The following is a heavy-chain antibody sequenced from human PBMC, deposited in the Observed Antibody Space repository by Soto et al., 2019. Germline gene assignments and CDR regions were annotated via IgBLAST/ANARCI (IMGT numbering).Heavy chain of an antibody. V-gene: IGHV1-69*05. J-gene: IGHJ4*01. CDR3: ARSIVVVTALDY. D-gene: IGHD2-21*02. CDR2: IIPIFGTA. Sequence: ASVKVSCKASGGTFSSYAISWVRQAPGQGLEWMGGIIPIFGTANYAQKFQGRVTITRDTSASTAYVELSSLRSEDTAVYYCARSIVVVTALDYWGHGTLVTVSS. CDR1: GGTFSSYA.